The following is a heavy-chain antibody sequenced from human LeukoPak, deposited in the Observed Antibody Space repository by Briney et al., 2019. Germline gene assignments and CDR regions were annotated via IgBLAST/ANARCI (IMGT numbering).Heavy chain of an antibody. J-gene: IGHJ4*02. CDR3: ARSMIGIDY. CDR1: RFTFSTYW. Sequence: SGGSLRLSCAASRFTFSTYWMHWVRQAPGKGLVWVSRINSDGSSTGYADSVKGRFTISRDNAKNSLYLQMNSLRAEDTAVYYCARSMIGIDYWGQGTLVTVSS. V-gene: IGHV3-74*01. D-gene: IGHD3-22*01. CDR2: INSDGSST.